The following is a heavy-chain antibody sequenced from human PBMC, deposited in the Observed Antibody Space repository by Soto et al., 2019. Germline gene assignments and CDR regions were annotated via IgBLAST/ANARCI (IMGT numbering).Heavy chain of an antibody. D-gene: IGHD5-18*01. V-gene: IGHV4-31*03. Sequence: TVSLTCTVSGGSISSVGYYWSWIRQHPGKGLEWIGYIYYSGSTYYNPSLKSRVTISVDTSKNQFSLKLSSVTAADTAVYYCARVNADTAMEYFDYWGQGTLVTVSS. CDR2: IYYSGST. J-gene: IGHJ4*02. CDR1: GGSISSVGYY. CDR3: ARVNADTAMEYFDY.